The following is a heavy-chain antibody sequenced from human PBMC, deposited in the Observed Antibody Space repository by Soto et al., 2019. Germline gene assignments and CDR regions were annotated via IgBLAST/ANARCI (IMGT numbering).Heavy chain of an antibody. J-gene: IGHJ3*02. CDR2: ISGSGGST. CDR3: AKDRRFLEWLLHHDAFDI. Sequence: PGGSLRLSCAASGFTFSSYAMSWVRQAPGKGLEWVSAISGSGGSTYYADSVKGRFTISRDNSKNTLYLQMNSLRAEDTAVYYSAKDRRFLEWLLHHDAFDIWGQGTMVTVSS. V-gene: IGHV3-23*01. D-gene: IGHD3-3*01. CDR1: GFTFSSYA.